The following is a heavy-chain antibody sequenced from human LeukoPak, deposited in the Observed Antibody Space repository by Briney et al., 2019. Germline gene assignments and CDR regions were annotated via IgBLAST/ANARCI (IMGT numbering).Heavy chain of an antibody. J-gene: IGHJ4*02. CDR1: GFTFSNYW. V-gene: IGHV3-74*01. CDR2: LNSDGRST. CDR3: AKDNRRHYTSGPNPDSLH. Sequence: GGSLRLSCAASGFTFSNYWMHWVRQVPGKGLVWVSRLNSDGRSTSYADSVRGRFTISRDNAKNSLYLQMNSLRVEDTAFYYCAKDNRRHYTSGPNPDSLHWGQGALVTVSS. D-gene: IGHD6-19*01.